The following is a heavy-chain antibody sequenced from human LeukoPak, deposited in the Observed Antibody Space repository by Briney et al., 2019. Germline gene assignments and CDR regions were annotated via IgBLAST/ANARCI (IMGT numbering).Heavy chain of an antibody. CDR3: TRGDCSSTSCYYY. V-gene: IGHV3-74*01. CDR2: MNEYSTTI. Sequence: GGSLRLSCAASGFPFNSFWMHWVRQAPGKGLVWVSDMNEYSTTIRYADSVKGRFTISRDNAKSILYLQMNSLRAEDTAVYYCTRGDCSSTSCYYYWGQGTLVTVSS. D-gene: IGHD2-2*01. J-gene: IGHJ4*02. CDR1: GFPFNSFW.